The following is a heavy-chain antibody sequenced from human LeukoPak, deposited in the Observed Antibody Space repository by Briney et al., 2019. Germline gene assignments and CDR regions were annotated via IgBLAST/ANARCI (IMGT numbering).Heavy chain of an antibody. CDR3: ARYIAAAGPFDY. CDR2: INHSGST. Sequence: SETLSLTCAVYGGSFSGYYWSWIRQPPGKGLEWIGEINHSGSTNYNPSLKSRVTISVDTSKNQFSLELSSVTAADTAVYYCARYIAAAGPFDYWGQGTLVTVSS. V-gene: IGHV4-34*01. CDR1: GGSFSGYY. D-gene: IGHD6-13*01. J-gene: IGHJ4*02.